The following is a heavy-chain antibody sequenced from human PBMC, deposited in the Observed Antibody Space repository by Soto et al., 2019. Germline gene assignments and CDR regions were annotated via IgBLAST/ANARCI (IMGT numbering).Heavy chain of an antibody. J-gene: IGHJ6*03. CDR3: ARDPGYCSGGICYRYMDV. V-gene: IGHV3-53*04. D-gene: IGHD2-15*01. Sequence: EMQLVESGGGLVNPGGSLRLSCAASGLIVNNNYMNWVRQAPGKGLEWVSVIHSGNSASYADSVMGRFTISRHNSKNMGYLHMNILRAEGTAVYYCARDPGYCSGGICYRYMDVWGKGTTVTVSS. CDR2: IHSGNSA. CDR1: GLIVNNNY.